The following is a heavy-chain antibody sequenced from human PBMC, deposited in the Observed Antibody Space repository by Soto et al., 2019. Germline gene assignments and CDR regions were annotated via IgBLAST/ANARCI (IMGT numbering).Heavy chain of an antibody. CDR1: GGTLSSSSYY. V-gene: IGHV4-39*01. Sequence: SQTLSLTCTVSGGTLSSSSYYWGWFRQPPGKGLEWIGSIYYSGSTYYNPSLKSRVTISVDTSKNQFSLKLSSVTAADTAVFYFATSNYPHPNDFWSQGTLVSGSS. CDR3: ATSNYPHPNDF. CDR2: IYYSGST. J-gene: IGHJ4*02. D-gene: IGHD1-7*01.